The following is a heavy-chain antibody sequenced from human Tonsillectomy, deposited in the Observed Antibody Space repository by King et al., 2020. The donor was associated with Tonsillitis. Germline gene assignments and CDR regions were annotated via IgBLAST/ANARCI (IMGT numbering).Heavy chain of an antibody. CDR1: GFTFSSYW. V-gene: IGHV3-7*04. Sequence: QLVQSGGGLVQPGGSLRLSCAASGFTFSSYWMTWVRQAPGKGLEWVANIKQDGSEKYYVDSVKGRFTISRDNAKNSLYLQMNSLRAEDTAVYYCSREPTYYYDSSGYYYSHFDYWGQGTLVTVSS. CDR2: IKQDGSEK. CDR3: SREPTYYYDSSGYYYSHFDY. D-gene: IGHD3-22*01. J-gene: IGHJ4*02.